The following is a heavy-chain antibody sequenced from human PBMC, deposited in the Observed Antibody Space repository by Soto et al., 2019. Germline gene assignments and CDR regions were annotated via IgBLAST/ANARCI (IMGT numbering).Heavy chain of an antibody. CDR3: ARDGSGYRSRASPMDV. V-gene: IGHV1-69*01. CDR1: GDTFSSYA. J-gene: IGHJ6*02. D-gene: IGHD3-22*01. CDR2: IIPIFGTA. Sequence: QVQLVQSGAEVKKPGSSVKVSCKASGDTFSSYAISWVRQAPGQGLAWMGGIIPIFGTANYAQKFQGRVTITADESTRRAYMELSSLRSEDTAVYYCARDGSGYRSRASPMDVWGQGTTVTVSS.